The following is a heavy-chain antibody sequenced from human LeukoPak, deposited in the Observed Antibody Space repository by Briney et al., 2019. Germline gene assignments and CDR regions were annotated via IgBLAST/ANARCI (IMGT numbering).Heavy chain of an antibody. CDR1: GGTFSSYA. D-gene: IGHD4-17*01. CDR3: ARSNGDYERDGWFDP. J-gene: IGHJ5*02. V-gene: IGHV1-2*06. Sequence: GSSVKVSCKASGGTFSSYAISWVRQAPGQGLEWMGRINPNSGGTNYAQKFQGRVTMTRDTSISTAYLELSRLRSDDTAVYYCARSNGDYERDGWFDPWGQGTLVTVSS. CDR2: INPNSGGT.